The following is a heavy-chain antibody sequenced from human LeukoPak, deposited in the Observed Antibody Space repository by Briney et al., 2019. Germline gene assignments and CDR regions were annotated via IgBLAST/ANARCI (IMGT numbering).Heavy chain of an antibody. V-gene: IGHV4-39*01. D-gene: IGHD3-10*01. J-gene: IGHJ4*02. CDR1: GGSFSSSSYH. Sequence: SETLSLTCTVSGGSFSSSSYHWGWLRQPPGKGLEGIGRIYYSGSTYYNPSLKSRVTISVDTSKNQFSLKLSSVTAADTAVYYCARYDSGSYTYYFDYWGQGTVVTVSS. CDR3: ARYDSGSYTYYFDY. CDR2: IYYSGST.